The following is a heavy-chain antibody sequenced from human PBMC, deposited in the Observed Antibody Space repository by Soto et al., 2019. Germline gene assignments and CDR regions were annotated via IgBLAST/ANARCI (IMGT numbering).Heavy chain of an antibody. J-gene: IGHJ1*01. CDR3: ASQVGIPNNRVGVV. D-gene: IGHD2-21*01. Sequence: QLQLQQWGAGLLKPSETLSLTCAVYGGPFNNYYCSWIRQSPTKGLEWIGEINHTGSPNYNPSLKSRVTISIDTSKKQISLKLSSVTAADTAVYYCASQVGIPNNRVGVVWGQGTLVTVSS. CDR1: GGPFNNYY. CDR2: INHTGSP. V-gene: IGHV4-34*01.